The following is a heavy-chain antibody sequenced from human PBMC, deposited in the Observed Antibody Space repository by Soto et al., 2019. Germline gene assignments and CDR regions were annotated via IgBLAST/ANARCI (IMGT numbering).Heavy chain of an antibody. V-gene: IGHV1-69*13. J-gene: IGHJ6*02. D-gene: IGHD2-15*01. CDR2: IIPIFGTA. Sequence: SVKVSCKDSGGNFSSYAISWVRPAPGQRLEWKGGIIPIFGTANYAQKFQGRVTITADESTSTAYMELSSLRSEDTAVYYCAREYNCSGGSCPRPRLYYYGMDVWGQGTTVTVSS. CDR3: AREYNCSGGSCPRPRLYYYGMDV. CDR1: GGNFSSYA.